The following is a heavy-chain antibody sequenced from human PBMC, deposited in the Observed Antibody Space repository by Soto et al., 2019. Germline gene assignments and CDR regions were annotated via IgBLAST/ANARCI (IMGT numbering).Heavy chain of an antibody. Sequence: QMQLVQSGAEVRMPGSSVKVSCKASGGTFSTYSINWVRQAPGQGLEWMGGIIPLFGTTNYAQKFKGSVTIPADDSTSTASMELSSLRAEDAAVYYWARGANHGSSWYFWFDPWGQGTLVTVSS. CDR2: IIPLFGTT. V-gene: IGHV1-69*01. D-gene: IGHD6-13*01. CDR3: ARGANHGSSWYFWFDP. CDR1: GGTFSTYS. J-gene: IGHJ5*02.